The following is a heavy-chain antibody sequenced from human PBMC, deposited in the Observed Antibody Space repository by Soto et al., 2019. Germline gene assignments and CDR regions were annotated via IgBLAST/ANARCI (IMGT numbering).Heavy chain of an antibody. CDR2: TYYRSKWYN. D-gene: IGHD2-2*01. CDR3: ARGGCISTSCYYYYGMDV. CDR1: GDSVFSNSAA. V-gene: IGHV6-1*01. Sequence: PSQTLSLTCAISGDSVFSNSAAWNWIRQSPSRGLEWLGRTYYRSKWYNDYAVSVKSRITINPDTSKNQFSLQLNSVTPEDTAVYYCARGGCISTSCYYYYGMDVWGQGTTVTVSS. J-gene: IGHJ6*02.